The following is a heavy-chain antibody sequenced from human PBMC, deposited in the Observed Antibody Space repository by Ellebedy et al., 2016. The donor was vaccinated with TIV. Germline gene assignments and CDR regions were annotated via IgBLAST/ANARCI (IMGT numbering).Heavy chain of an antibody. CDR2: ISDDGTSE. CDR3: AVSRWAAAGLYYFDF. Sequence: PGGSLRLSCAASGFTFSYYALHWVRQAPGKGLEWVAVISDDGTSEHYGDSVKGRFTISRDNSKNTLYMQMNSRRVEDTAVYYCAVSRWAAAGLYYFDFWGQGTLVTVSS. J-gene: IGHJ4*02. D-gene: IGHD6-13*01. V-gene: IGHV3-30-3*01. CDR1: GFTFSYYA.